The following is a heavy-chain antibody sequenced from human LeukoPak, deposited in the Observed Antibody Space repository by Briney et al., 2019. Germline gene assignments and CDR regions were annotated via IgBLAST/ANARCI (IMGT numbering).Heavy chain of an antibody. CDR2: IRGSGVST. J-gene: IGHJ4*02. Sequence: GGSLRLSCAASGFTFSSYAMSWVRQALGKGLEWVSAIRGSGVSTYYADSVKGRFTISRDKSKNTLYLQMNSLRAEDTAVYYCAGYNCSSTTCYTGGFDYWGQGTLVTVSS. D-gene: IGHD2-2*02. CDR3: AGYNCSSTTCYTGGFDY. CDR1: GFTFSSYA. V-gene: IGHV3-23*01.